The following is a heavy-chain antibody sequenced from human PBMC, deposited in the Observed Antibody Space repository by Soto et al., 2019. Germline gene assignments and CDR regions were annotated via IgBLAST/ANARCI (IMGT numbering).Heavy chain of an antibody. D-gene: IGHD6-19*01. CDR2: VSFDGSNT. Sequence: QMQLVESGGGVVQPGGSLRLSCAASGFTFNYYPMHWVRQAPGKGLEWVAVVSFDGSNTYYADSVKGRFTISKDNSKNTLYLQMNSLRREDTDVDYCASLPGPLVAVLYIYPLDGREAMSDVDVWGQGTTVTVSS. V-gene: IGHV3-30-3*01. CDR3: ASLPGPLVAVLYIYPLDGREAMSDVDV. J-gene: IGHJ6*02. CDR1: GFTFNYYP.